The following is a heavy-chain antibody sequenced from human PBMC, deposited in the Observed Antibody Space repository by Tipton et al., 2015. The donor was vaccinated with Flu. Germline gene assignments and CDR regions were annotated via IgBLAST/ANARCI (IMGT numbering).Heavy chain of an antibody. J-gene: IGHJ4*02. CDR3: ASGGGGFDY. D-gene: IGHD2-15*01. V-gene: IGHV1-18*01. CDR1: GYSFSTYG. CDR2: ISPYNGDT. Sequence: QLVQSGAEVKQPGASVKVSCKASGYSFSTYGINWVRQAPGQGLEWMGWISPYNGDTHSSQSLQGRITMTTDTPMNIAYMEMRSLRSDDTAVYYCASGGGGFDYWGQGTLVTVSS.